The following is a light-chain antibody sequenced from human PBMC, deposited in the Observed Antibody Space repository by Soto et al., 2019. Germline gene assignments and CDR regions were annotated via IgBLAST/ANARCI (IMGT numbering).Light chain of an antibody. V-gene: IGLV2-14*01. CDR1: ISDVGGYDY. J-gene: IGLJ1*01. CDR3: SSYSSSPTLV. CDR2: EVS. Sequence: QSALTQPASLSGSPGQSITIACTGTISDVGGYDYVSWFQQNPRKAPKLIIFEVSNRPSGVSYRFSGSKSGNTASLAISGLEAEDEATYYCSSYSSSPTLVFRTGTKVTVL.